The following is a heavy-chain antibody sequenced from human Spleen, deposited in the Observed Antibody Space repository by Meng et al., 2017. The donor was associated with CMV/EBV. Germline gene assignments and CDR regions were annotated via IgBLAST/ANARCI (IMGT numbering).Heavy chain of an antibody. Sequence: SCTASGFTFTGQHIHWVRQGPTQGLEWLGYINPKAGDTKYAPNFQGRVTLTWDTSTSTLYMELSSLKSDDTAVYYCARGQHYAFDYWGQGTLVTVSS. CDR2: INPKAGDT. J-gene: IGHJ4*02. CDR3: ARGQHYAFDY. V-gene: IGHV1-2*02. D-gene: IGHD2-2*01. CDR1: GFTFTGQH.